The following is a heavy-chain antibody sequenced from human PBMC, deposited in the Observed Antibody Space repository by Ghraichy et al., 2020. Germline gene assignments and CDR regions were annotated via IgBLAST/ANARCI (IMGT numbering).Heavy chain of an antibody. CDR2: IHPNTGGT. J-gene: IGHJ4*02. V-gene: IGHV1-2*06. CDR1: AYTFTGYY. D-gene: IGHD6-19*01. CDR3: GGGLASGWDFIDY. Sequence: ASVKVSCKAPAYTFTGYYMHWVRQAPGQGLEWMGRIHPNTGGTNYAQKFQGRVTLTRDTSISTGYMELSGLTSDDTAVYYCGGGLASGWDFIDYWGQGTLVSVSS.